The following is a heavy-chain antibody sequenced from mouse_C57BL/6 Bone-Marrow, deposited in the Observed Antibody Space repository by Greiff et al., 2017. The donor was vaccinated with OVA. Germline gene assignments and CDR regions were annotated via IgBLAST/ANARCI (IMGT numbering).Heavy chain of an antibody. V-gene: IGHV1-26*01. CDR1: GYTFTDYY. D-gene: IGHD2-3*01. Sequence: EVQLQQSGPELVKPGASVKISCKASGYTFTDYYMNWVKQSHGKSLEWIGDINPNNGGTSYNQKFKGKATLTVDKSSSTAYMELRSLTSEDSAVYYCARPAYDGYFYWGQGTTLTVSS. CDR2: INPNNGGT. CDR3: ARPAYDGYFY. J-gene: IGHJ2*01.